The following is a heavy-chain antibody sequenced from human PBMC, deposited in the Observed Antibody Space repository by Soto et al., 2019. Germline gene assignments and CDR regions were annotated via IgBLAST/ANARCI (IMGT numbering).Heavy chain of an antibody. CDR1: GYTFTNHG. J-gene: IGHJ4*02. CDR2: ISPNNGNT. CDR3: ARGVFDY. V-gene: IGHV1-18*04. Sequence: ASVKVSCKASGYTFTNHGISWVRQAPGQGLEWMGWISPNNGNTNYAQKFQGWVTMTRDTSISTAYMELSRLRSDDTAVYYCARGVFDYWGQGTLVTVSS.